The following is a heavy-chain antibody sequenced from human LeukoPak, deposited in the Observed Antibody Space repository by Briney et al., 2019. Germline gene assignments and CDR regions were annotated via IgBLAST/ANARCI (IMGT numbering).Heavy chain of an antibody. CDR2: IRYDENKK. D-gene: IGHD5-24*01. CDR1: GFTFSSYG. V-gene: IGHV3-30*02. CDR3: AEENTRDGNRHFHY. Sequence: PGGSLRLSCTASGFTFSSYGTQWVRQAPGKGPEWVACIRYDENKKYYADSVKGRFTISRDNSENTLYLQMNSLRAEDTAVYHCAEENTRDGNRHFHYWGQGTLVTVSS. J-gene: IGHJ4*02.